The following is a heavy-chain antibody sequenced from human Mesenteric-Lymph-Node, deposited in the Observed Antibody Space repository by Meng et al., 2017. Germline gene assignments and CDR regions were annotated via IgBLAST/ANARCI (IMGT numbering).Heavy chain of an antibody. CDR3: ARGIDCTNGVCSYYYYYYGMDV. V-gene: IGHV3-48*03. CDR1: GFTFSSYE. J-gene: IGHJ6*02. CDR2: ISSSGSTI. Sequence: GESLKISCAGSGFTFSSYEMNWVRQAPGKGLEWVSYISSSGSTIYYADSVKGRFTISRDNAKNSLYLQMNSLRAEDTAVYYCARGIDCTNGVCSYYYYYYGMDVWGQGTTVTVSS. D-gene: IGHD2-8*01.